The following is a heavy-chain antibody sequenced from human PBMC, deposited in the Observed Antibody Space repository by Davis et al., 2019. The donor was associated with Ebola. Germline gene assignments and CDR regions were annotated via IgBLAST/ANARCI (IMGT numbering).Heavy chain of an antibody. CDR3: ARLSRLFSSSSGALYFDL. V-gene: IGHV1-2*02. Sequence: ASVTVSCRASGYRFISYGISWVRQAPGQGLEWMGWINPNSGGTNYAQKFQGRVTMTRDTSISTAYMELSRLRSDDTAVYFCARLSRLFSSSSGALYFDLWGRGTLVSVSS. CDR1: GYRFISYG. D-gene: IGHD6-6*01. J-gene: IGHJ2*01. CDR2: INPNSGGT.